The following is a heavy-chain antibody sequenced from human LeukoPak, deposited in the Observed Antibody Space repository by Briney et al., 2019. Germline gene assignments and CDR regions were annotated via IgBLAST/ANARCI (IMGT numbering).Heavy chain of an antibody. J-gene: IGHJ3*02. CDR3: ARGRDGYTLMDAFDI. Sequence: GWSLSLSCPASGFTFSSYSMSWLRQAPGKGLEWVSSISTSSIYIYYANSLKGRFIISRHNAKNSLYLQMNSLRAEDTAVYYCARGRDGYTLMDAFDIWGQGTMVTVSS. D-gene: IGHD5-24*01. CDR2: ISTSSIYI. V-gene: IGHV3-21*01. CDR1: GFTFSSYS.